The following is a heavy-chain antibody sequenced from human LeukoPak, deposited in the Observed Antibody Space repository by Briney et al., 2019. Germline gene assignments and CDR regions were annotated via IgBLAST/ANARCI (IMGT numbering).Heavy chain of an antibody. J-gene: IGHJ4*02. CDR3: ARGPSGYHNT. V-gene: IGHV3-48*01. CDR1: GFTFSSYR. CDR2: ISSSSSTI. D-gene: IGHD5-12*01. Sequence: PGGSLRLSCAASGFTFSSYRMHWVRQAPGKGLEWVSYISSSSSTIYYADSVKGRFTISRDNAKNSLYLQMNSLRAEDTAVYYCARGPSGYHNTGGQGTLVTVSS.